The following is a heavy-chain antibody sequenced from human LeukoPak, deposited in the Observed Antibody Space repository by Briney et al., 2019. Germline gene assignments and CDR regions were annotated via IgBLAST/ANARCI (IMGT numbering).Heavy chain of an antibody. CDR2: IYTSGSN. CDR3: ERLATMIVDAFDI. CDR1: GGSISSYY. J-gene: IGHJ3*02. D-gene: IGHD3-22*01. V-gene: IGHV4-4*09. Sequence: SETLSLTCPVSGGSISSYYWSWIRQPPGKGLEWIGYIYTSGSNNYNPALKSRVTISVDTTKTQFSLKLSSVTAADTAVYYCERLATMIVDAFDIWGQGTMVTVSS.